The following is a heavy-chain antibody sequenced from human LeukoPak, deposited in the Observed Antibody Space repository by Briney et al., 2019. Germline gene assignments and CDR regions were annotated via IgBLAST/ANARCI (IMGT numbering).Heavy chain of an antibody. D-gene: IGHD2-15*01. CDR1: GFPFDIYN. V-gene: IGHV3-21*01. CDR3: AGGGGYCSLPNCRGIGNRFDS. J-gene: IGHJ5*01. CDR2: IGGSGSHI. Sequence: PGGSLRLSCAAFGFPFDIYNMNWVRQAPGKGLEWVSSIGGSGSHIYYADSMKGRFTISRDNAKNSLYLQMNSLGAEDTAVYFCAGGGGYCSLPNCRGIGNRFDSWGQGTLVTVSS.